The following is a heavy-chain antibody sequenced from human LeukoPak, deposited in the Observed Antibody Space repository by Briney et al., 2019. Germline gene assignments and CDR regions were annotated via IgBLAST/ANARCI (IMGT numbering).Heavy chain of an antibody. D-gene: IGHD3-22*01. J-gene: IGHJ4*02. CDR1: GGSISSYY. V-gene: IGHV4-34*01. CDR2: INHSGST. Sequence: SETLSLTCIVSGGSISSYYWSWIRQPPGKGLEWIGEINHSGSTNYNPSLKSRVTISVDTSKNQFSLKLSSVTAADTAVYYCARGGSGYLFFDYWGQGTLVTVSS. CDR3: ARGGSGYLFFDY.